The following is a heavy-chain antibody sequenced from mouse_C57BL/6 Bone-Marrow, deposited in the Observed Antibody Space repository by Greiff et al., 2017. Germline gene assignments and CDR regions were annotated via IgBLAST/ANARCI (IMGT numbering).Heavy chain of an antibody. CDR2: IHPRDGST. V-gene: IGHV1-85*01. CDR3: AKRGYYFDY. CDR1: GYTFTSYD. J-gene: IGHJ2*01. Sequence: QVQLQQSGPELVKPGASVKLSCKASGYTFTSYDINWVKQRPGQGLEWIGWIHPRDGSTKYNEKFKGKATLTVDTSSSTAYMELDSLTSEDSAVYFCAKRGYYFDYWGQGTTLTGSS.